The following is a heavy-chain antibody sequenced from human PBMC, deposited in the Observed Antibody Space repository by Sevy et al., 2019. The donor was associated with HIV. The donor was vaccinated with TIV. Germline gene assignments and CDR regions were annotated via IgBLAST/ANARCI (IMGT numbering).Heavy chain of an antibody. CDR2: LIGGGSRT. J-gene: IGHJ6*02. CDR3: AKRRVQSGLSGGGANYGWDV. CDR1: GFSFSNYA. V-gene: IGHV3-23*01. D-gene: IGHD2-8*02. Sequence: GGSLRLSCAASGFSFSNYAMSWVRQAPGKGLEWVSTLIGGGSRTYYADSVTGRLTISRDNSRNTRYLQMTSLGAEDTAVYYCAKRRVQSGLSGGGANYGWDVCGQGTTVTVSS.